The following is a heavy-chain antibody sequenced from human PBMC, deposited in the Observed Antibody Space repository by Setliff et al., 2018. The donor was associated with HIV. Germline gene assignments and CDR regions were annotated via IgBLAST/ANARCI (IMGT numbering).Heavy chain of an antibody. CDR1: GGSINIGSFY. Sequence: KPSETLSLTCTVSGGSINIGSFYWSWIRQPAGKGPEWLGHVYTSGNTYYDPSLASRVAISLDRSKNQFSLKLDSVTAADTAVYYCASRVYYYDSSGYLREEGFDPWGQGTLVTVSS. CDR2: VYTSGNT. V-gene: IGHV4-61*09. CDR3: ASRVYYYDSSGYLREEGFDP. D-gene: IGHD3-22*01. J-gene: IGHJ5*02.